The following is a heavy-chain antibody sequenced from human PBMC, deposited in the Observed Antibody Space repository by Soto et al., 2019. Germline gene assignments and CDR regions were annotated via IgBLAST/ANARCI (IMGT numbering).Heavy chain of an antibody. D-gene: IGHD6-19*01. CDR1: GFTFSDYY. CDR3: ARRASPRDSSGWYFYFDY. CDR2: ISSSGSTI. V-gene: IGHV3-11*01. Sequence: GGSLRLSCAASGFTFSDYYMSWIRQAPGKGLEWVSYISSSGSTIYYADSVKGRFTISRDNAKNSLYLQMNSLRAEDTAVYYCARRASPRDSSGWYFYFDYWGQGTLVTVSS. J-gene: IGHJ4*02.